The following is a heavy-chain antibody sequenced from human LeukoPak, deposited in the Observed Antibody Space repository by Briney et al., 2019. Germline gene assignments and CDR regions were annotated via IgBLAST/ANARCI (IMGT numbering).Heavy chain of an antibody. J-gene: IGHJ3*02. Sequence: ASVKVSCKASGYTFTSYYMHWVRQAPGQGLEWMGIINPSGGSTSYAQKFQGRVTMTRDMSTSTVYMELSSLRSEDTAVYYCARGVVVVPAVHDAFDIWGQGTMVTVSS. V-gene: IGHV1-46*01. CDR2: INPSGGST. D-gene: IGHD2-2*01. CDR3: ARGVVVVPAVHDAFDI. CDR1: GYTFTSYY.